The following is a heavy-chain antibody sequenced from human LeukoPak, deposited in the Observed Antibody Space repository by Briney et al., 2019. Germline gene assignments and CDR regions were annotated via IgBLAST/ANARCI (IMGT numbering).Heavy chain of an antibody. CDR2: INPNSAGT. D-gene: IGHD3-10*01. CDR1: GYTFTGYY. J-gene: IGHJ4*02. V-gene: IGHV1-2*02. Sequence: GASVKVSCKASGYTFTGYYMHWVRQAPGQGLEWMGWINPNSAGTNYAQKFQGRVTMTRGTSISTAYMELSRLRSDDTAVYYCAKTYYYGSGSYSRFDYWGQGTLVTVSS. CDR3: AKTYYYGSGSYSRFDY.